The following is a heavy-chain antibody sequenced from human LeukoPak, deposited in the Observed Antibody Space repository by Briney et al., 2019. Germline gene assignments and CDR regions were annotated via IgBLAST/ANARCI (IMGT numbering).Heavy chain of an antibody. CDR3: ARRGFGYYDSSGYLY. D-gene: IGHD3-22*01. Sequence: SETLSLTCAVYGGSFSGYYWSWIRQPPGKGLEWIGEINHSGSTNYNPSLKSRVTISVDTSKNQFSLKLSSVTAADTAVYYCARRGFGYYDSSGYLYWGQGTLVTVSS. CDR1: GGSFSGYY. J-gene: IGHJ4*02. V-gene: IGHV4-34*01. CDR2: INHSGST.